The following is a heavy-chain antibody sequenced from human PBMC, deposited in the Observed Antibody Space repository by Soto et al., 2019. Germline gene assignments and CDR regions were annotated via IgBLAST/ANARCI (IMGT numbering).Heavy chain of an antibody. V-gene: IGHV3-23*01. J-gene: IGHJ4*02. D-gene: IGHD3-22*01. CDR3: ARDYYKYYDSSGYYRSPAH. Sequence: GGSLRLSCAASGFTFSSYAMSWVRQAPGKGLEWVSAISGSGDSTYYADSVKGRFTISRDNSKNTLFLQMNSLRAEDTAVYYCARDYYKYYDSSGYYRSPAHWGQGTLVTVSS. CDR2: ISGSGDST. CDR1: GFTFSSYA.